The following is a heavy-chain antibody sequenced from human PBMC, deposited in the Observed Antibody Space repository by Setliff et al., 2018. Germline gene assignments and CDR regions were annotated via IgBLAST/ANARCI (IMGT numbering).Heavy chain of an antibody. J-gene: IGHJ6*03. CDR2: ISRGGNTI. Sequence: PGGSLRLSCAASGFTFSDYYMTWIRQAPGKGLEWVSYISRGGNTIYYADSVKGRFTVSRDNAKNSLYLQMNSLRADDAAVYYCARSSAPIERDYMDVWGKGTTVTVSS. CDR3: ARSSAPIERDYMDV. V-gene: IGHV3-11*04. CDR1: GFTFSDYY. D-gene: IGHD2-2*02.